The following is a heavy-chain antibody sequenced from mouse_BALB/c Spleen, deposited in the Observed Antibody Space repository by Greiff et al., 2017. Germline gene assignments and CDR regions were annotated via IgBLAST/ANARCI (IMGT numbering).Heavy chain of an antibody. V-gene: IGHV1-18*01. Sequence: EVQLQESGPELVKPGASVKIPCKASGYTFTDYNMDWVKQSHGKSLEWIGDINPNNGGTIYNQKFKGKATLTVDKSSSTAYMELRSLTSEDTAVYYCARRELLRWYFDVWGAGTTVTVSS. J-gene: IGHJ1*01. D-gene: IGHD1-1*01. CDR3: ARRELLRWYFDV. CDR2: INPNNGGT. CDR1: GYTFTDYN.